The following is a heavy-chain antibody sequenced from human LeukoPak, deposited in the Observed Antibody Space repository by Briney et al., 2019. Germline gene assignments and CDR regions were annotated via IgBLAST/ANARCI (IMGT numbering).Heavy chain of an antibody. CDR3: AKERNLEIAVAGTIFDY. CDR1: GFTVSSNH. J-gene: IGHJ4*02. V-gene: IGHV3-66*01. D-gene: IGHD6-19*01. CDR2: IYSGGST. Sequence: GGSLRLSCEASGFTVSSNHMTWVRQAPGKGLEWVSIIYSGGSTYYADSVKGRFTISRDNSKNMIYLEMSSLKAEDTAVYYCAKERNLEIAVAGTIFDYWGQGTLVTVSS.